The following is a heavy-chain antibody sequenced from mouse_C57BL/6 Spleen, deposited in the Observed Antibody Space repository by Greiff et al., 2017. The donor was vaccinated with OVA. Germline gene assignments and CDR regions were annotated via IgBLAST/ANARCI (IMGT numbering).Heavy chain of an antibody. V-gene: IGHV1-82*01. J-gene: IGHJ2*01. CDR1: GYAFSSSW. CDR2: IYPGDGDT. D-gene: IGHD4-1*01. CDR3: ARSGTGYYFDY. Sequence: QVQLKESGPELVKPGASVKISCKASGYAFSSSWMNWVKQRPGKGLEWIGRIYPGDGDTNYNGKFKGKATLTADKSSSTAYMQLSSLTSEDSAVYFCARSGTGYYFDYWGQGTTLTVSS.